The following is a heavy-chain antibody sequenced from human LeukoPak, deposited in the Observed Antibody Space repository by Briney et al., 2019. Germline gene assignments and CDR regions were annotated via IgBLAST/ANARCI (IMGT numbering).Heavy chain of an antibody. CDR3: ARGPLRLYSYDSSANYFRWFDP. CDR1: GYTLTSYG. J-gene: IGHJ5*02. Sequence: ASVKVSCKASGYTLTSYGISWVRQAPGQPLEWRGWSSAYNGNTNYAQKLQGRVTMTTATSTSTAYMELRSLRSDDTAVYYCARGPLRLYSYDSSANYFRWFDPWGQGTLVPVSS. D-gene: IGHD3-22*01. CDR2: SSAYNGNT. V-gene: IGHV1-18*01.